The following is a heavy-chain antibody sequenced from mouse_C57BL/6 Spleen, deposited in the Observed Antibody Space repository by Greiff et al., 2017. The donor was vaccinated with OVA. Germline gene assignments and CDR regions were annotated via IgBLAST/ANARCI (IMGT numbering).Heavy chain of an antibody. D-gene: IGHD1-1*01. CDR1: GYAFSSSW. V-gene: IGHV1-82*01. Sequence: QVQLKESGPELVKPGASVKISCKASGYAFSSSWMNWVKQRPGKGLEWIGRIYPGDGDTNYNGKFKGKATLTADKSSSTAYMQLSSLTSEDSAVYFCARSGTTPWYFDVWGTGTTVTVSS. CDR2: IYPGDGDT. J-gene: IGHJ1*03. CDR3: ARSGTTPWYFDV.